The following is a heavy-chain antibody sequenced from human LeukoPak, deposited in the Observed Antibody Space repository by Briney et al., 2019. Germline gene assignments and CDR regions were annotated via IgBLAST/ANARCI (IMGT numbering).Heavy chain of an antibody. Sequence: SQTLSLTCAISGDSVSRNSAAWNWIRQSPSRGLEWLGRTYYRSKWSNDYEVSVKSRITINPDTSKNQFSLHLNSVTPEDTAVYYCARGSDGLPHGMDVWGQGTTVTVSS. V-gene: IGHV6-1*01. J-gene: IGHJ6*02. D-gene: IGHD4-17*01. CDR2: TYYRSKWSN. CDR3: ARGSDGLPHGMDV. CDR1: GDSVSRNSAA.